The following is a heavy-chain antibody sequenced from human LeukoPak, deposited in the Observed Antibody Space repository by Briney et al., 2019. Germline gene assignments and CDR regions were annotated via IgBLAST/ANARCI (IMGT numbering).Heavy chain of an antibody. D-gene: IGHD6-13*01. CDR3: ARGRIEAAGILDY. CDR1: GGSISSYY. CDR2: LYYSGST. V-gene: IGHV4-59*08. J-gene: IGHJ4*02. Sequence: NPSETLSLTCTVSGGSISSYYWSWIRQPPGKGLEWIGYLYYSGSTNYNPSLKSRVTISVDTSKNQFSLKLSSVAAADTAVYYCARGRIEAAGILDYWGQGTLVTVSS.